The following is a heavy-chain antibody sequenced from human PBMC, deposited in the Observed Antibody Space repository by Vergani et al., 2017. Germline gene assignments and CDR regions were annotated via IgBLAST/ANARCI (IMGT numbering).Heavy chain of an antibody. Sequence: QVQLVESGGGVVQRGGSLRLSCATSGFTLRNYDMQWIRQAPGKGLEFVAFIQFDGSNKYYADSVKGRFTLSRDFSKNTLYLQMNSLRTDDTATYYCAKHFRGWGIDYWGQGTQVIVSS. J-gene: IGHJ4*02. CDR3: AKHFRGWGIDY. V-gene: IGHV3-30*02. CDR2: IQFDGSNK. CDR1: GFTLRNYD. D-gene: IGHD3-16*01.